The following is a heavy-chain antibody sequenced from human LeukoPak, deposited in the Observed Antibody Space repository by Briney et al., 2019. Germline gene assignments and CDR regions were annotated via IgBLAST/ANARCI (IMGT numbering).Heavy chain of an antibody. V-gene: IGHV4-59*08. J-gene: IGHJ4*02. D-gene: IGHD3-22*01. CDR2: IYYSGST. Sequence: NTSETLSLTCTVSGGSISSYYWSWVRQPPGKGLEWIGYIYYSGSTKCNPSLKGRATISVDTSKNQFSLKLSSVTAADTAVYYCARHKDHYDSSGYYSPSDYWGQGTLVTVSS. CDR1: GGSISSYY. CDR3: ARHKDHYDSSGYYSPSDY.